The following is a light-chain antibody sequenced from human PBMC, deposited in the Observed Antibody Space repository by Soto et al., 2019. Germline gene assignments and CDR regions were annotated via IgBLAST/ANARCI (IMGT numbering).Light chain of an antibody. Sequence: DVVLTQSPLSLPVTLGQSASISCRSRQSLVYSDGNTYLSWFHQRPGQSPRRLIYKVSVRDPGVPDRFTGSVSGTCVTLRISRVEAEDGGVDYCLQGTPRPPYIFGQRTKLEIQ. CDR2: KVS. J-gene: IGKJ2*01. CDR1: QSLVYSDGNTY. V-gene: IGKV2-30*01. CDR3: LQGTPRPPYI.